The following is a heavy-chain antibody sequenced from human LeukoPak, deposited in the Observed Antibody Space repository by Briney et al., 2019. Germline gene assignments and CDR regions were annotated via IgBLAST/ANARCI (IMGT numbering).Heavy chain of an antibody. D-gene: IGHD6-13*01. J-gene: IGHJ6*02. CDR2: FDPEDGET. CDR3: ATAPKHQLVHFYGMDV. V-gene: IGHV1-24*01. Sequence: ASVKVSCKVSGYTLTELSMHLVRQAPGKGLELVGGFDPEDGETIYAQKFQGRGTMTEGTSTETAYMELSSLRCEETAVYYCATAPKHQLVHFYGMDVSGQGTTVTVSS. CDR1: GYTLTELS.